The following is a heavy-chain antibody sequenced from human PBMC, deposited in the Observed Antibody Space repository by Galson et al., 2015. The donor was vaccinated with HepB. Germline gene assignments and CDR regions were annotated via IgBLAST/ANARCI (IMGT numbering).Heavy chain of an antibody. D-gene: IGHD5-18*01. CDR3: AKDQGDGYVNYYYYHGMDL. CDR2: IYIEGDT. V-gene: IGHV3-66*02. J-gene: IGHJ6*02. CDR1: GFTVSSNY. Sequence: SLRLSCAASGFTVSSNYMSWVRQAPGKGLERVSVIYIEGDTYYADSVKGRFTISRDISKNTLYLQMNSLRPEDTAVYYCAKDQGDGYVNYYYYHGMDLWGQGTTVTVSS.